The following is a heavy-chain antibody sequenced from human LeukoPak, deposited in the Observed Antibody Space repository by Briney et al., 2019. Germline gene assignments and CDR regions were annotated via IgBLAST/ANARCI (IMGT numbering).Heavy chain of an antibody. Sequence: PGGSLRLSCAASGFTFSGYWMSWVRQAPGKGLEWVANIKQDGSEKYYVDSVKGRFTISRDNAKNSLYLQMNSLRAEDTAVYYCARVHFDWLHRALDAFDIWGQGTMVTVSS. CDR1: GFTFSGYW. CDR2: IKQDGSEK. V-gene: IGHV3-7*04. CDR3: ARVHFDWLHRALDAFDI. D-gene: IGHD3-9*01. J-gene: IGHJ3*02.